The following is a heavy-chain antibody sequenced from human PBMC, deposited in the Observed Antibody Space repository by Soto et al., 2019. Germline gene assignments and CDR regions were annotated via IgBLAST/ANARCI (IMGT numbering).Heavy chain of an antibody. J-gene: IGHJ4*02. Sequence: QVDLVQSGAEVKEPGASVRISCEASGYTFTSYGIHWVRQAPGQRLEWMGWINTGSSNTRYSPEFQARVTITRDTSASTAYMELNSLRSEDTAVYYCAMAMATAGYIYFDQWGQGTLVTVSS. V-gene: IGHV1-3*04. D-gene: IGHD3-9*01. CDR3: AMAMATAGYIYFDQ. CDR2: INTGSSNT. CDR1: GYTFTSYG.